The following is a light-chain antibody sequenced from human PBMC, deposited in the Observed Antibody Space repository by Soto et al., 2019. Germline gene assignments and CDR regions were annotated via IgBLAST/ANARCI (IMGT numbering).Light chain of an antibody. CDR2: DAA. CDR3: QQYNSYPYT. CDR1: QSISTW. J-gene: IGKJ2*01. V-gene: IGKV1-5*01. Sequence: DVQMTQSPSTVSASVGDAVTITCRASQSISTWLAWYQQKPGKAPNLLIYDAATVESGGQSGFSGSVSGTEFTLTISSVQSDDSATYYCQQYNSYPYTFGQGTKLEIK.